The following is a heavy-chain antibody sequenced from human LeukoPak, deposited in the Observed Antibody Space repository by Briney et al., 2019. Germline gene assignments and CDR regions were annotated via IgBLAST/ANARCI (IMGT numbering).Heavy chain of an antibody. J-gene: IGHJ4*02. Sequence: PGGSLRLSCSASGFTFSSSAMHWVRQAPGKGLEYVSGINDNGRATHYGDSLKGRFTISRDNSKNTLYLQMSTLTTEDTAIYYCVNDVSGSYTFDYWGQGTLVTVSS. CDR1: GFTFSSSA. D-gene: IGHD1-26*01. CDR3: VNDVSGSYTFDY. V-gene: IGHV3-64D*09. CDR2: INDNGRAT.